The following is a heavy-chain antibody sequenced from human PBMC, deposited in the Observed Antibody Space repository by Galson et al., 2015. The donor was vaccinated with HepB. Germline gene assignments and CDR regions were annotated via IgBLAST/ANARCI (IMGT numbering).Heavy chain of an antibody. Sequence: QSGAEVKKPGESLKISCKGSGYSFTSYWIAWVRQMPGKGLEWMGIIYPGDSDTRYSPSFQGQVTISADKSISTAYLQWSSLKASDTAMYYCARTAYYYDSSGYYRPDYWGQGTLVTVSS. CDR2: IYPGDSDT. V-gene: IGHV5-51*01. CDR3: ARTAYYYDSSGYYRPDY. D-gene: IGHD3-22*01. CDR1: GYSFTSYW. J-gene: IGHJ4*02.